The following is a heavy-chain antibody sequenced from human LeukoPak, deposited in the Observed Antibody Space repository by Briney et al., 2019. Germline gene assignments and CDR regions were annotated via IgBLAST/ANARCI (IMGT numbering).Heavy chain of an antibody. V-gene: IGHV3-23*01. J-gene: IGHJ4*02. CDR1: RNTASSYS. Sequence: PGGALTLSYAASRNTASSYSMTWVGQAPPKRREWVSSISGSGDRTVYADSAEGRFTISRDNAKNTLYLQMNSLRAADKAVYFCARVLRGNRDYWGQGTLVTVSS. D-gene: IGHD4-23*01. CDR2: ISGSGDRT. CDR3: ARVLRGNRDY.